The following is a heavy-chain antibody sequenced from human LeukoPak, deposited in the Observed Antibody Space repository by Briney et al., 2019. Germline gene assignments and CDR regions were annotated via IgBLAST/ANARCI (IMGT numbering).Heavy chain of an antibody. CDR3: AKDRDSSGWYGGSDY. J-gene: IGHJ4*02. Sequence: SGGSLRLSCAASGFTFSSYAMSWVRQAPGKGLEWVSAISGSGGSTYYADSVKGRFTISRDNSKNTLYLQMNSLRAEDTAVYYCAKDRDSSGWYGGSDYWGQGTLVTVSS. V-gene: IGHV3-23*01. CDR1: GFTFSSYA. D-gene: IGHD6-19*01. CDR2: ISGSGGST.